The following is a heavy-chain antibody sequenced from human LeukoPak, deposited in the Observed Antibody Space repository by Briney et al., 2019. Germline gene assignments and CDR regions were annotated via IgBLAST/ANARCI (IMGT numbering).Heavy chain of an antibody. Sequence: ASVTVSCKASGYTFTSYGISWVRQAPGQGLEWMGWISAYNGNTNYAQKLQGRVTMTTDTSTSTAYMELRSLRSDDTAVYYCATEPYDYGDYPSDYWGQGTLVTVSS. J-gene: IGHJ4*02. V-gene: IGHV1-18*01. CDR2: ISAYNGNT. D-gene: IGHD4-17*01. CDR1: GYTFTSYG. CDR3: ATEPYDYGDYPSDY.